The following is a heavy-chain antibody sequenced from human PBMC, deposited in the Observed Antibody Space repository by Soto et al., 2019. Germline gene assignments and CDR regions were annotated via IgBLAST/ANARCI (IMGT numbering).Heavy chain of an antibody. D-gene: IGHD3-22*01. CDR3: AKGANYYDSSGYLDY. J-gene: IGHJ4*02. CDR2: ISYDGSNK. V-gene: IGHV3-30*18. CDR1: GFTFSSYG. Sequence: QVQLVESGGGVVQPGRSLRLSCAASGFTFSSYGMHWARQAPGKGLEWVAVISYDGSNKYYADSVKGRFTISRDNSKNTLYLLMNSLRAEDTAVYYCAKGANYYDSSGYLDYWGQGTLVTVSS.